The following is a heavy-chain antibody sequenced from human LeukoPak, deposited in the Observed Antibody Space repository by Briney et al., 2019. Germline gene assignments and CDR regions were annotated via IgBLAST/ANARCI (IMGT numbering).Heavy chain of an antibody. CDR1: GYTFTSYG. CDR3: ARDFDHYDSSGYLDS. V-gene: IGHV1-18*01. J-gene: IGHJ4*02. D-gene: IGHD3-22*01. CDR2: ISAYNGNT. Sequence: ASVKVSCKASGYTFTSYGISWVRQAPGQGLEWMGWISAYNGNTNYAQKLQGRVTMTTDTSTSTAYMELSRLRSDDTAVYYCARDFDHYDSSGYLDSWGQGTLVTVSS.